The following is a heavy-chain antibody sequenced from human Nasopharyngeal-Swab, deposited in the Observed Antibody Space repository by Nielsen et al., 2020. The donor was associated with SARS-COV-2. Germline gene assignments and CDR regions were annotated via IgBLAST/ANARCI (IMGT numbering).Heavy chain of an antibody. CDR2: INHSGST. J-gene: IGHJ4*02. Sequence: SETLSPTCAVYGGSFSAYYWGWIRQPPGKGLEWIAEINHSGSTNYNPSLKSRVTISSDTSKNQFSLKLSSVTAADTAVYYCARGHRSISMIVVVIATAHFYFDSWGRGTLVTVTS. V-gene: IGHV4-34*01. CDR3: ARGHRSISMIVVVIATAHFYFDS. CDR1: GGSFSAYY. D-gene: IGHD3-22*01.